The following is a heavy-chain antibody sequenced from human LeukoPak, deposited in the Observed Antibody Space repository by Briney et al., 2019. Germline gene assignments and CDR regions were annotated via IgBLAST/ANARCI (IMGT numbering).Heavy chain of an antibody. CDR2: INHSGST. D-gene: IGHD3-10*01. CDR3: ARGITMVRGVIR. J-gene: IGHJ4*02. V-gene: IGHV4-38-2*02. CDR1: GYSISSGYY. Sequence: SETLSLTCTVSGYSISSGYYWGWIRQPPGKGLEWIGEINHSGSTNYNPSLKSRVTISVDTSKNQFSLKLSSVTAADTAVYYCARGITMVRGVIRWGQGTLVTVSS.